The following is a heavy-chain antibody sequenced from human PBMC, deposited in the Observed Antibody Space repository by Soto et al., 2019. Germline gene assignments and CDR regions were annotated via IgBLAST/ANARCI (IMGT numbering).Heavy chain of an antibody. CDR1: GYNFNIYW. J-gene: IGHJ6*02. CDR3: ARQDGYASGGAMDV. Sequence: GESLKISCKGSGYNFNIYWISWVRQMPGKGLEWMGRIDPNDSYMNYSPAFQGHVTISVDKSISTAYLQWRSLKASDTAMYYCARQDGYASGGAMDVWGQGTTVTVS. CDR2: IDPNDSYM. V-gene: IGHV5-10-1*01. D-gene: IGHD3-10*01.